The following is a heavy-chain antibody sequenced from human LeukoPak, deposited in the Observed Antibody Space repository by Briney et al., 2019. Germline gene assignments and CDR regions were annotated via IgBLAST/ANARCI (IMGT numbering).Heavy chain of an antibody. CDR3: ARGSQLRNHNWSDP. CDR2: IYYSGST. J-gene: IGHJ5*02. D-gene: IGHD1-14*01. Sequence: PSETLSLTCTVSGGSISSYYWNWIRQPPGKGLEWIGYIYYSGSTNYNPSLKSRVTISVDTSKNQFSLKLSSVTAADTAVYYCARGSQLRNHNWSDPWGQGTLVTVSS. V-gene: IGHV4-59*01. CDR1: GGSISSYY.